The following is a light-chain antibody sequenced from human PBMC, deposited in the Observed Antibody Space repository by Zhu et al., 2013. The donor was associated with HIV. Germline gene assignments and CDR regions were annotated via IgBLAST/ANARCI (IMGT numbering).Light chain of an antibody. J-gene: IGKJ1*01. V-gene: IGKV3-15*01. CDR1: QSVANS. Sequence: IVLTQSPATVSLSPGERATLSCRASQSVANSLAWYQQKPGQPPRLLIYDASNRATGIPARFSGSGSGTEFTLTINSLQSEDFAVYYCQQYNNWPRTFGQGTKVEIQ. CDR2: DAS. CDR3: QQYNNWPRT.